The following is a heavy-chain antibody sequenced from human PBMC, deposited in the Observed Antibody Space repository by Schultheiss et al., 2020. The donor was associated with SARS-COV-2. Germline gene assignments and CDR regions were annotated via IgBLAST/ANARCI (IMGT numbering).Heavy chain of an antibody. CDR3: ARGVADIVVVPAAVDAFDI. Sequence: ASVKVSCKASGYTFTGYYMHWVRQATGQGLEWMGWMNPNSGNTGYAQKFQGRVTMTRNTSISTAYMELSRLRSDDTAVYYCARGVADIVVVPAAVDAFDIWGQGTMVTVSS. CDR2: MNPNSGNT. J-gene: IGHJ3*02. V-gene: IGHV1-8*02. CDR1: GYTFTGYY. D-gene: IGHD2-2*01.